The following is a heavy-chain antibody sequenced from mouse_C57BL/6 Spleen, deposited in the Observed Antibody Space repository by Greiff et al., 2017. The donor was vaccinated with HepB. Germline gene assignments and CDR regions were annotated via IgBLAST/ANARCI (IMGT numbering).Heavy chain of an antibody. CDR3: ARSFYYDYDGWFAY. CDR1: GYTFTDYY. J-gene: IGHJ3*01. V-gene: IGHV1-26*01. Sequence: EVQLQQSGPELVKPGASVKISCKASGYTFTDYYMNWVKQSHGKSLEWIGDINPNNGGTSYNQKFKGKATLTVDKSSSTAYMELRSLTSEDSAVYYCARSFYYDYDGWFAYWGQGTLVTVSA. D-gene: IGHD2-4*01. CDR2: INPNNGGT.